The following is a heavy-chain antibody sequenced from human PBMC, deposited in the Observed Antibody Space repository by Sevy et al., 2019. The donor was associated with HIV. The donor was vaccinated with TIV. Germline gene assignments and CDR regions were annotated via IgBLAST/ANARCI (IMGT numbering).Heavy chain of an antibody. CDR2: IYYNGST. J-gene: IGHJ4*02. V-gene: IGHV4-59*01. Sequence: SETLSLTCTVSGGSFSSYYWSWIRQPPGKGLEWIGYIYYNGSTNSKPSLKSRVTISAHTSKNQFSLKLNSVTAADTAVYYCARGMVLLDYWGQGTLVTVSS. CDR1: GGSFSSYY. CDR3: ARGMVLLDY. D-gene: IGHD3-10*01.